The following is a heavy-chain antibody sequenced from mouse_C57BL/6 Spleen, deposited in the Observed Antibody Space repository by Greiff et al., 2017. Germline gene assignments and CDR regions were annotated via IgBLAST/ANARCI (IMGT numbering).Heavy chain of an antibody. CDR2: ISSGGSYT. CDR3: ARPSGTGLDY. CDR1: GFTFSSSG. Sequence: EVKLVESGGDLVKPGGSLKLSCAASGFTFSSSGMSWVRQTPDKRLEWVATISSGGSYTYYPDSVKGRFTISRDNAKNTLYLQMSSLKSEDTAMYYCARPSGTGLDYWGQGTTLTVSS. V-gene: IGHV5-6*02. D-gene: IGHD4-1*01. J-gene: IGHJ2*01.